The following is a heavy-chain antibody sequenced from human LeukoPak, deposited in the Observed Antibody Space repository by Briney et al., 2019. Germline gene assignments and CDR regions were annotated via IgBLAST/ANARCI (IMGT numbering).Heavy chain of an antibody. CDR1: GFTFSTY. CDR2: IKSKTDGGTT. D-gene: IGHD6-19*01. Sequence: GGSLRLSCAASGFTFSTYMSWVRQAPGKGLEWVGRIKSKTDGGTTDYAAPVKGRFTISRDDSKNTLYLQMNSLKTEDTAVYYCTTDSGKSVQWLEYYFDYWGQGTLVTVSS. CDR3: TTDSGKSVQWLEYYFDY. V-gene: IGHV3-15*01. J-gene: IGHJ4*02.